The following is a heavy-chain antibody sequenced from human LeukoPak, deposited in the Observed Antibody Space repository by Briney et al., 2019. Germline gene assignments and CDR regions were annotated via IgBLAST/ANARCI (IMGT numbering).Heavy chain of an antibody. CDR2: ISSSSSTI. CDR1: GFTFSSYS. CDR3: ARDRTAIVWFGEYTPSDYYYGMDV. Sequence: GGSLRLSCAASGFTFSSYSMNWVRQAPGKGLEWVSYISSSSSTIYYADSVKGRFTISRDNAKNSLYLQMSSLRAEDTAVYYCARDRTAIVWFGEYTPSDYYYGMDVWGQGTTVTVSS. J-gene: IGHJ6*02. D-gene: IGHD3-10*01. V-gene: IGHV3-48*01.